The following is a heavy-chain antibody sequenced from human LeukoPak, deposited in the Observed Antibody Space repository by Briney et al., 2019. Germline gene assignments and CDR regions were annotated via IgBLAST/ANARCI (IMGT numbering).Heavy chain of an antibody. CDR2: IYYSGRT. CDR1: GGSISTYY. V-gene: IGHV4-59*01. D-gene: IGHD5-24*01. CDR3: ARTGDGYNYYNYYYMDV. J-gene: IGHJ6*03. Sequence: SETLSLTCTVSGGSISTYYWSWIRQPPGKGLEWIGYIYYSGRTNYNPSLKSRVTISVDMPNNQFSLKMSSVTAADTAVYYCARTGDGYNYYNYYYMDVWGKGTTVTVTS.